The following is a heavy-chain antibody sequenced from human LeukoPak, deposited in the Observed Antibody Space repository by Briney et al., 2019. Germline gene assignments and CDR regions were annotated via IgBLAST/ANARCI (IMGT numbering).Heavy chain of an antibody. CDR3: ARGVTSLDH. J-gene: IGHJ1*01. D-gene: IGHD2-21*02. V-gene: IGHV3-21*01. Sequence: DSVKGRFAISGDNAENSLYLQMHSLRAGDTAVYYCARGVTSLDHWGQGALVTVSS.